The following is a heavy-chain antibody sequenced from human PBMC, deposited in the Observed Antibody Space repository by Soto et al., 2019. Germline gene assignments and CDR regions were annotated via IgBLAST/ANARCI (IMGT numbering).Heavy chain of an antibody. J-gene: IGHJ4*02. Sequence: QVQLVQSGAEVKKPGASVKVSCKASGYTFSSYGINWVRQAPGQGLEWMGWINTYDGNTNHAQKFQGRVTMTTDTSTSTAYMELRSLSSDDTAVYYCAASQQFDYWGQGTLVTVSS. CDR3: AASQQFDY. V-gene: IGHV1-18*01. CDR2: INTYDGNT. D-gene: IGHD6-13*01. CDR1: GYTFSSYG.